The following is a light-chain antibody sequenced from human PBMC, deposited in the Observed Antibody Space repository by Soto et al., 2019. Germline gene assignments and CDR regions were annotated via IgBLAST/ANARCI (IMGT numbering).Light chain of an antibody. V-gene: IGKV3-20*01. CDR2: GTS. CDR3: QQYGSSPYT. CDR1: QSVNSNF. Sequence: EIVLTQSPGTLSLSPGERVTLSCRASQSVNSNFLAWFQQKPGQAPRLLMYGTSSRATGIPDRFSGSGSGTDFTLIISRVEPEDFAVYYCQQYGSSPYTFGQGTKLEIK. J-gene: IGKJ2*01.